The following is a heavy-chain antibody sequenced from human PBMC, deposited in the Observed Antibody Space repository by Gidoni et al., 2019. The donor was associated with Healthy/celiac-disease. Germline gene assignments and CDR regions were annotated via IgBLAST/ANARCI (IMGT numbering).Heavy chain of an antibody. CDR3: ARGAGVVVINGRGHFDY. Sequence: QVQLVQSGAEVKKPGASVKVSCKASGYTFTGYYMHWVRQAPGQGLEWMGWINPNSGGTNYAQKFQGWVTMTRDTSISTAYMELSRLRSDDTAVYYCARGAGVVVINGRGHFDYWSQGTLVTVSS. D-gene: IGHD3-22*01. CDR1: GYTFTGYY. J-gene: IGHJ4*02. V-gene: IGHV1-2*04. CDR2: INPNSGGT.